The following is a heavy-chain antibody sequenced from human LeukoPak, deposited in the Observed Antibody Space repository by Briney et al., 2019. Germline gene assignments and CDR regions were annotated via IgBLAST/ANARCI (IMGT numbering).Heavy chain of an antibody. CDR1: GGSISSSSYY. CDR3: AREAPTYCTNGVCWRSNWFDP. D-gene: IGHD2-8*01. J-gene: IGHJ5*02. Sequence: TETLSLTCTVSGGSISSSSYYWGWIRQPPGKGLEWIGSIYYSGSTYYNPSLKSRVTISVDTSKNQFSLKLSSVTAADTAMYYCAREAPTYCTNGVCWRSNWFDPWGQGTLVTVSS. CDR2: IYYSGST. V-gene: IGHV4-39*07.